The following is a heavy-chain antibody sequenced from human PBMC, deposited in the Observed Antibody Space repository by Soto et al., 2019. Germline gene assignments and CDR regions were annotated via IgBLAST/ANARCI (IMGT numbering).Heavy chain of an antibody. CDR3: ARHHGPTTSENWFDP. Sequence: SVKVSCKASGYTFFTYDISWVRQAPGQGLEWMGWISTYSGDTKYAQKFQGRVTMTTDTSTTTAYLELRSLRSDDTAVYYCARHHGPTTSENWFDPWGQGTLVTVSS. CDR2: ISTYSGDT. V-gene: IGHV1-18*01. CDR1: GYTFFTYD. J-gene: IGHJ5*02. D-gene: IGHD5-12*01.